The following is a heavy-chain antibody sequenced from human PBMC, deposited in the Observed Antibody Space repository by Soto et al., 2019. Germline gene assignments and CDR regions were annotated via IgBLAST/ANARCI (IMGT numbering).Heavy chain of an antibody. J-gene: IGHJ5*01. CDR1: GGSFSGYY. CDR3: ARGPNYYGSDWFDS. D-gene: IGHD3-10*01. CDR2: INHSGST. V-gene: IGHV4-34*01. Sequence: SETLSLTCAVYGGSFSGYYWSWIRQPPGKGLEWIGEINHSGSTNYNPSLKSRVTISVDTSKNQFSLKLSSVTAADTAVYYGARGPNYYGSDWFDSWGQGTLVTVSS.